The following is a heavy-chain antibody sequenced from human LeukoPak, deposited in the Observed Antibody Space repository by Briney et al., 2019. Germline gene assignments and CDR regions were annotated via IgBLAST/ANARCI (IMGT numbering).Heavy chain of an antibody. V-gene: IGHV1-2*02. J-gene: IGHJ5*02. CDR2: INPNSGGT. Sequence: GASVKVSFKASGYTITGYYVHWVRQAPGQGLEWMGWINPNSGGTNYAQKFQGRVTMTRDTSITTADMELNRLRSDDTAVYYCARVYYDSSGYPNWFDPWGQGTLVTVSS. CDR3: ARVYYDSSGYPNWFDP. CDR1: GYTITGYY. D-gene: IGHD3-22*01.